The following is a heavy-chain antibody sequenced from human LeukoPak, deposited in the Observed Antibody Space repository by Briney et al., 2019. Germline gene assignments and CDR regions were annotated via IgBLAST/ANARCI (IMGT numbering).Heavy chain of an antibody. Sequence: SETLSLTCTVSGGSISSGSYFWSWIRQPAGKGLEWIGRIYTSGSTNYNPSLKSRVPISVDTSKNQFSLKLSSVTAADTAVYYCASDRIEVDAFDIWGQGTMVTVSS. V-gene: IGHV4-61*02. CDR2: IYTSGST. D-gene: IGHD2-15*01. CDR3: ASDRIEVDAFDI. CDR1: GGSISSGSYF. J-gene: IGHJ3*02.